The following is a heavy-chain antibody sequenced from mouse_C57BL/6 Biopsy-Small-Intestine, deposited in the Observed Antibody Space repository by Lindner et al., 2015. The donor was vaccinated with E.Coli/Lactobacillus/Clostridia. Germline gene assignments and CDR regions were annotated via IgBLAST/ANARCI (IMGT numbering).Heavy chain of an antibody. CDR2: ISSGGSTN. CDR1: GFTFSDYG. Sequence: VQLQESGGGLVKPGGSLKLSCAASGFTFSDYGMHWVRQAPEKGLEWVAYISSGGSTNYYADTVKGRFTISRDNAKNTLFLQMTSLRSEDTAMYYCARRPGTSYFDCWGQGTTLTVSS. J-gene: IGHJ2*01. CDR3: ARRPGTSYFDC. V-gene: IGHV5-17*01. D-gene: IGHD4-1*01.